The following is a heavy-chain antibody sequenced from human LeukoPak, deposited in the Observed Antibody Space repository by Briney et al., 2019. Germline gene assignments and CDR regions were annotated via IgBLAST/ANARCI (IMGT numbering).Heavy chain of an antibody. D-gene: IGHD1-1*01. J-gene: IGHJ4*02. CDR1: GFTFSAYW. CDR3: AREILEPGKTHEY. Sequence: PGGSLRLSCAASGFTFSAYWMHWVRQVPGKGLVWVSRINNDGTATFFADSVKGRLTISRDNAKNTLYLQMDSLRAEDTAMYYCAREILEPGKTHEYWGQGTLVTVSS. CDR2: INNDGTAT. V-gene: IGHV3-74*01.